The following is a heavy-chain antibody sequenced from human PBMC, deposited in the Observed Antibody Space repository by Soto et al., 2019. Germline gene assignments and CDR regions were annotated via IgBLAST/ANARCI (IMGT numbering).Heavy chain of an antibody. V-gene: IGHV4-4*03. Sequence: PETLSLTCAVSGGSISSSNWWSWVRQPPGKGLEWIGEIYHSGSTNYNPSLKSRVTISVDKSKNQFSLKLSSVTAADTAAYYCARVTASIAALFDYWGQGTLVTVSS. CDR2: IYHSGST. CDR1: GGSISSSNW. D-gene: IGHD6-6*01. CDR3: ARVTASIAALFDY. J-gene: IGHJ4*02.